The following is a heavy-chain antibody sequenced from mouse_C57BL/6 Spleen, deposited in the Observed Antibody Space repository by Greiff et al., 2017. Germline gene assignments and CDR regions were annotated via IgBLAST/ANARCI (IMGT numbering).Heavy chain of an antibody. V-gene: IGHV1-50*01. D-gene: IGHD1-1*01. Sequence: QVQLQQPGAELVKPGASVKLSCKASGYTFTSYWMQWVKQRPGQGLAWIGEIDPSDSYTNYNQKFKGKATFTVDTSSSKAYMQLSSLTAEDSAVYYCARGYYYGSSSTSPFAYWGQGTLVTVSA. CDR3: ARGYYYGSSSTSPFAY. J-gene: IGHJ3*01. CDR1: GYTFTSYW. CDR2: IDPSDSYT.